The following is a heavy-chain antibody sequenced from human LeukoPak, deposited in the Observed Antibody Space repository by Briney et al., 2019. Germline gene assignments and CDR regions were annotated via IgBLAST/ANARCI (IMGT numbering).Heavy chain of an antibody. D-gene: IGHD6-19*01. Sequence: ASVKVSCKASGYTFTSYDINWVRQATGQGLEWMGWMNPNSGNTGYAQKFQGRVTMTRNNSISTAYMELSSLRSEDTAVYYCARGGSSGWHPYYYYYMDVWGKGTTVTVSS. CDR1: GYTFTSYD. J-gene: IGHJ6*03. V-gene: IGHV1-8*01. CDR3: ARGGSSGWHPYYYYYMDV. CDR2: MNPNSGNT.